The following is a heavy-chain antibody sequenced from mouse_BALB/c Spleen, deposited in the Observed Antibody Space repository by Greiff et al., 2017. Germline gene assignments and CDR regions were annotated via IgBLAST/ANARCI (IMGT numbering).Heavy chain of an antibody. CDR3: ASFYGNYDYAMDY. J-gene: IGHJ4*01. CDR2: ISSGGSYT. CDR1: GFTFSSYG. Sequence: VQLKESGGDLVKPGGSLKLSCAASGFTFSSYGMSWVRQTPDKRLEWVATISSGGSYTYYPDSVKGRFTISRDNAKNTLYLQMSSLKSEDTAMYYCASFYGNYDYAMDYWGQGTSVTVSS. V-gene: IGHV5-6*01. D-gene: IGHD2-1*01.